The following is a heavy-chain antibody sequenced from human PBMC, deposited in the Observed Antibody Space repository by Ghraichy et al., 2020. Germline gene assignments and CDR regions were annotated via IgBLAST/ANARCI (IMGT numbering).Heavy chain of an antibody. CDR1: GFTFSSYS. CDR3: ARGGSSWPNWFDP. D-gene: IGHD6-13*01. V-gene: IGHV3-21*01. Sequence: GALNISCAASGFTFSSYSMNWVRQAPGKGLEWVSSISSSSSYIYYADSVKGRFTISRDNAKNSLYLQMNSLRAEDTAVYYCARGGSSWPNWFDPWGQGTLVTVSS. J-gene: IGHJ5*02. CDR2: ISSSSSYI.